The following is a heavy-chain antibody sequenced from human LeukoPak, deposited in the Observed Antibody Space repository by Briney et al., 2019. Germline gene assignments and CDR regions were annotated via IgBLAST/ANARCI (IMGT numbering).Heavy chain of an antibody. CDR2: ISYHGSNK. CDR1: GFTFSSYG. J-gene: IGHJ4*02. V-gene: IGHV3-30*03. Sequence: GGSLRLSCVASGFTFSSYGMHWVRQAPGKGLEWVAVISYHGSNKYYADSVKGRFTISRDNAKNSLYLQMNSLRAEDTAVYYCARDFNYDILTPLDYWGQGTLVTVSS. CDR3: ARDFNYDILTPLDY. D-gene: IGHD3-9*01.